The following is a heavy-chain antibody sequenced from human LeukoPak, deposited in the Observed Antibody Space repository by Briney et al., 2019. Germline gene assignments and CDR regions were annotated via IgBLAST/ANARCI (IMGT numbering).Heavy chain of an antibody. D-gene: IGHD6-13*01. CDR2: INHSGST. J-gene: IGHJ6*03. Sequence: SETLSLTCAVYGGSFSGYYWSWIRQPPGKGLELIGEINHSGSTNYNPSLKSRVTISVDTSKNQFSLKLSSVTAADTAVYYCARGPGYSSSWYWYYYYYYMDVWGKGTTVTVSS. CDR1: GGSFSGYY. CDR3: ARGPGYSSSWYWYYYYYYMDV. V-gene: IGHV4-34*01.